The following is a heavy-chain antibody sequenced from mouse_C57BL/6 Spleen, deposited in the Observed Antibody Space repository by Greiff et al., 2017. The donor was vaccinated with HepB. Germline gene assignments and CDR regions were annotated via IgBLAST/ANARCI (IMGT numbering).Heavy chain of an antibody. CDR2: IDPSDSET. D-gene: IGHD2-3*01. CDR1: GYTFTSYW. V-gene: IGHV1-52*01. CDR3: ASGWLLYWFAY. Sequence: QVQLQQPGAELVRPGSSVKLSCKASGYTFTSYWMHWVKQRPIQGLEWIGNIDPSDSETHYNQKFKDKATLTVDKSSSTAYMQLSSLTSEDSAVYYCASGWLLYWFAYWGQGTLVTVSA. J-gene: IGHJ3*01.